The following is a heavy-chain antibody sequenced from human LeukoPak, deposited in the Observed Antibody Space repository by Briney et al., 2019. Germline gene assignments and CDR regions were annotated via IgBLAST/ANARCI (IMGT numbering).Heavy chain of an antibody. V-gene: IGHV3-7*01. CDR2: IKQDGSEK. Sequence: GGSLRLSCAASGFTFSSYWMSWVRQAPGKGLEWVANIKQDGSEKHYVDSVKGRFTISRDNARNSLYLQMNSLRDEDTGVYYCARYSGNPASFEYWGQGTRVTVSS. D-gene: IGHD1-26*01. J-gene: IGHJ4*02. CDR3: ARYSGNPASFEY. CDR1: GFTFSSYW.